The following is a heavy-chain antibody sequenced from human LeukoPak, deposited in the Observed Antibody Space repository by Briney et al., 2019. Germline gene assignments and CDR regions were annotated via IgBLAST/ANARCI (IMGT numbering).Heavy chain of an antibody. CDR3: AKDDYGDFRPNWFDP. D-gene: IGHD4-17*01. J-gene: IGHJ5*02. Sequence: GGSLRLSCAASGFTFSSYAMTWVRQAPGKGLEWVSTISGSGGGTYYADSVMGRFTISRGNSKNTLYLQMNSLRAEDTAVYYCAKDDYGDFRPNWFDPWGQGTLVTVSS. CDR1: GFTFSSYA. V-gene: IGHV3-23*01. CDR2: ISGSGGGT.